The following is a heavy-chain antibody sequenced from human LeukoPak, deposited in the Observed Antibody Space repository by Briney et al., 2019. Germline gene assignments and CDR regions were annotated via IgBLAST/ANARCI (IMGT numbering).Heavy chain of an antibody. V-gene: IGHV4-59*01. D-gene: IGHD6-19*01. CDR3: AREGSGWYYFDY. Sequence: PSETLSLTCTVSGGSISTYYWSWIRQPPGKGLEWIGYIYYSGSTNYNPSLKSRVTISVDTSKNQFSLNLSSMTAADTAVYFCAREGSGWYYFDYWGQGTLVTVSS. CDR1: GGSISTYY. CDR2: IYYSGST. J-gene: IGHJ4*02.